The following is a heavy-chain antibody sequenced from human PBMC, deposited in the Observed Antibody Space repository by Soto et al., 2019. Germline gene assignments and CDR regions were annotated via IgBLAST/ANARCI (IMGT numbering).Heavy chain of an antibody. V-gene: IGHV2-5*02. CDR3: AHRILRTVFGLVTTTAIYFDF. D-gene: IGHD3-3*01. Sequence: QITLNESGPTVVKPAETLTLTCTFCGFSLTTSGVGVGWIRQSPGKPPEWLSLIYWDDDKRYSASLKSRLTITKDTSKNQVVLTMASVDPADTATYYCAHRILRTVFGLVTTTAIYFDFWGQGTPVVVSS. J-gene: IGHJ4*02. CDR1: GFSLTTSGVG. CDR2: IYWDDDK.